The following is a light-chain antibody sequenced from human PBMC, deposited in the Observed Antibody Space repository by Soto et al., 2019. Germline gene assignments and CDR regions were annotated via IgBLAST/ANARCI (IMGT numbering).Light chain of an antibody. Sequence: DIQMTQSPSSLSASVGDRVTITCQASQDISNYLNWYQQKPGKAPKLLIYDASNLETGVPSRFSGSGSGTEFTFTISSLQTEDIATYYCQQYDNLFTFGPGTKVDIK. V-gene: IGKV1-33*01. CDR1: QDISNY. CDR3: QQYDNLFT. CDR2: DAS. J-gene: IGKJ3*01.